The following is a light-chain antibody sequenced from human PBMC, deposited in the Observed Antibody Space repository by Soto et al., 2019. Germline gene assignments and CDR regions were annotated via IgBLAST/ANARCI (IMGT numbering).Light chain of an antibody. CDR3: QQRSNWPPIT. CDR2: DAS. V-gene: IGKV3-11*01. J-gene: IGKJ5*01. Sequence: EIVLTHSPSTLSLSPGGRSTLSCRASESLPSSYLAWYQQNPGQAPRLLIYDASNRATGIPARFSGGGSGTDFTLTIDNLEPEDFAIYYCQQRSNWPPITFGQGTRLEIK. CDR1: ESLPSSY.